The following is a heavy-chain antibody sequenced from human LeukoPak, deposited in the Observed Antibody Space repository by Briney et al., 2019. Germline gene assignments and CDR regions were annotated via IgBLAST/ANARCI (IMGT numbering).Heavy chain of an antibody. Sequence: GSSVKVSCKASGGTFSSYAISWVRQAPGQGLEWMGGIIPIFGTANYAQKFQGRVTITADESTSTAYMELSSLRSEDTAVYYCARVGRDYYDSSGYYFSAGFDPWGQGTLVTVSS. J-gene: IGHJ5*02. D-gene: IGHD3-22*01. V-gene: IGHV1-69*01. CDR2: IIPIFGTA. CDR1: GGTFSSYA. CDR3: ARVGRDYYDSSGYYFSAGFDP.